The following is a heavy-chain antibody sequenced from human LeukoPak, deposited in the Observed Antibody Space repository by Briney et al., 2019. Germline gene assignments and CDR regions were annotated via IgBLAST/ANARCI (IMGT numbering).Heavy chain of an antibody. CDR3: ARGLPGGQLSRYDY. D-gene: IGHD6-13*01. J-gene: IGHJ4*02. Sequence: GGSLRLSCAASGFTFSSYWMSWVRQAPGKGLEWVANIKQDGSEKYYVDSVKGRFTISRDNAKNSLYLQMNSLRAEDTAVYYCARGLPGGQLSRYDYWGQGTLVTVSS. CDR1: GFTFSSYW. CDR2: IKQDGSEK. V-gene: IGHV3-7*01.